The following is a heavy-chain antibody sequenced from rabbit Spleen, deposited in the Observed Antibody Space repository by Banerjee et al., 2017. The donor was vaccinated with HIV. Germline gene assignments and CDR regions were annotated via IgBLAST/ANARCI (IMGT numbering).Heavy chain of an antibody. CDR1: GFSFSGRYW. Sequence: QSLEESGGDLVQPGASLSLPCTASGFSFSGRYWICWVRQAPGKGLEWIGCIYVDSGNAYYPSWAKGRFTISKTSSTTVTLQMPSLTAADTATYFCSREPYDSGGADYFLWGPGTLVTVS. J-gene: IGHJ4*01. CDR2: IYVDSGNA. D-gene: IGHD1-1*01. CDR3: SREPYDSGGADYFL. V-gene: IGHV1S40*01.